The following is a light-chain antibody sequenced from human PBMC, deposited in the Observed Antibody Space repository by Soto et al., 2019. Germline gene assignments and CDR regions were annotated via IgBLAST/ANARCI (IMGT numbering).Light chain of an antibody. Sequence: EIVLTQSPGTLSLSPGDRATLSCRASQSVRSNFLAWYQQKPGQAPKLLISGASSRATGIPDRFSGSGSGTAFTLTISRLEPEDFALYSCQQYGTSPGTFGQGTKLEIK. CDR3: QQYGTSPGT. CDR2: GAS. J-gene: IGKJ2*02. CDR1: QSVRSNF. V-gene: IGKV3-20*01.